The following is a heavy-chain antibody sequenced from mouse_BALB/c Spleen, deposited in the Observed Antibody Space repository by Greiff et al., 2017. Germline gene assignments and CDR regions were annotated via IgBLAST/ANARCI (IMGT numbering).Heavy chain of an antibody. Sequence: QVHVKQSGAELVRPGPSVKLSCKASGYSFTSYWTNWVKQRPGQGLEWFGMIHPSDSETRLNQKFKDKATLTVDKSSSTAYMQLSSPTSEDSAVYYCARGGSSYLYAMDYWGQGTSVTVSS. J-gene: IGHJ4*01. CDR3: ARGGSSYLYAMDY. CDR1: GYSFTSYW. CDR2: IHPSDSET. V-gene: IGHV1-61*01. D-gene: IGHD1-1*01.